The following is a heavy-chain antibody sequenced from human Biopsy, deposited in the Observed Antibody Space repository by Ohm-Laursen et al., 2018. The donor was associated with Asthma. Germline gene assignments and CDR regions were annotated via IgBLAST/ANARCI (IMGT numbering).Heavy chain of an antibody. CDR1: GFTFSSYS. V-gene: IGHV3-48*02. Sequence: SLRLSCAASGFTFSSYSVNWVRQAPGKGLEWVSYISSSSSTIYYADSVKGRFTIFRDNAKNSLYLQMNSLRDEDTAVYYCARPRWGPYGYWGQGTLVTVSS. CDR2: ISSSSSTI. CDR3: ARPRWGPYGY. D-gene: IGHD4-17*01. J-gene: IGHJ4*02.